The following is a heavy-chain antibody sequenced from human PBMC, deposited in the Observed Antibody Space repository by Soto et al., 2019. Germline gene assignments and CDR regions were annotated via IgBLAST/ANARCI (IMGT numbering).Heavy chain of an antibody. Sequence: ASLKVSCKASGYTFTSYAMHWVRQAPGQRLEWMGWINAGNGNTKYSQKFQGRVTITRDTSASTAYMELSSLRSEDTAVYYCASSGTYSSSWSHYYFDYWGQGTLVTVSS. CDR1: GYTFTSYA. J-gene: IGHJ4*02. CDR3: ASSGTYSSSWSHYYFDY. V-gene: IGHV1-3*01. D-gene: IGHD6-13*01. CDR2: INAGNGNT.